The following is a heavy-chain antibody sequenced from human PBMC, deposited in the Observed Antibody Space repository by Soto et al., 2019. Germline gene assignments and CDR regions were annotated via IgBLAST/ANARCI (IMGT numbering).Heavy chain of an antibody. D-gene: IGHD6-6*01. V-gene: IGHV1-18*04. CDR1: GYTFTSYG. Sequence: ASVKVSCKASGYTFTSYGISWVRQAPGQGLEWMGWISAYNGNTNYAQKLQGRVTVTTDTSTSTAYMELRSLRSDDTAVYYCARDGDIAARLWNRNFDYWGQGTLVTVSS. CDR3: ARDGDIAARLWNRNFDY. CDR2: ISAYNGNT. J-gene: IGHJ4*02.